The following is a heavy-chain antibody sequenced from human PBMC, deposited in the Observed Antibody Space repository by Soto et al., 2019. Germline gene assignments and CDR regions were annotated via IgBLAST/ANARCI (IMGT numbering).Heavy chain of an antibody. CDR2: LYWDDDK. CDR3: AHRPRGYSYYFDY. CDR1: GFSLSTRGVG. V-gene: IGHV2-5*02. Sequence: QITLKESGPTLVKPTRTLTLTCTFSGFSLSTRGVGVGWIRQPPGKALEWLALLYWDDDKGYSPSLKSRLTITKDTSKSQVVLTVTNMDPVDTATYYCAHRPRGYSYYFDYWGQGTLVTVSS. J-gene: IGHJ4*02. D-gene: IGHD5-18*01.